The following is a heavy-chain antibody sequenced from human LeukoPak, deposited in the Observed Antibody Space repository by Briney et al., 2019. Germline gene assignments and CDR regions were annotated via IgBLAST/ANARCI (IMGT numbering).Heavy chain of an antibody. J-gene: IGHJ4*02. Sequence: GGSLRLSCAASGFTVRTNYMSWVRQAPGKGLEWVSVLYSGGNTYYADSVKGRFTISRDDSKNTLYLQMSSLRVADTAVYYCARVGSGDIYGYGDYWGQGTLVTVSS. CDR2: LYSGGNT. CDR1: GFTVRTNY. D-gene: IGHD5-18*01. V-gene: IGHV3-66*01. CDR3: ARVGSGDIYGYGDY.